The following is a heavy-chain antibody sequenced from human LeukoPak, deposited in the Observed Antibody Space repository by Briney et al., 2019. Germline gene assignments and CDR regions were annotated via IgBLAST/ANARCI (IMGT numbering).Heavy chain of an antibody. Sequence: PGGPLRLSCAASGFTFSSYAMHWVRQAPGKGLEYVSAISSNGGSTYYANSVKGRFTISRDNSKNTLYLQMGSLRAEDMAVYYCARKTTSQAFDIWGQGTMVTVSS. D-gene: IGHD4-17*01. CDR2: ISSNGGST. J-gene: IGHJ3*02. V-gene: IGHV3-64*01. CDR3: ARKTTSQAFDI. CDR1: GFTFSSYA.